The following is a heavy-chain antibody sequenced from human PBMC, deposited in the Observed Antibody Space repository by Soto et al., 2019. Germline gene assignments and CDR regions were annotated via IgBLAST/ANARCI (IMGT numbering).Heavy chain of an antibody. Sequence: GESLKTSWKGSGYSFTTYWRGRVRQMPGKGLEWVVVIDPGDSDTRYSPSFQGQVTFSVDKSISTAYLQWSSLMAPDTAMYYCARPAGPGIGPPDFWGQGTLVTV. V-gene: IGHV5-51*01. J-gene: IGHJ4*02. CDR2: IDPGDSDT. CDR3: ARPAGPGIGPPDF. CDR1: GYSFTTYW. D-gene: IGHD6-13*01.